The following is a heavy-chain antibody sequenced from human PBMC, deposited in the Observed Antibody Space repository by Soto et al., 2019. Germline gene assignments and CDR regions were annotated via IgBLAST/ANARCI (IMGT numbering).Heavy chain of an antibody. V-gene: IGHV3-30*03. CDR3: ARDAEAYVNVMGTIRSGYYYHGLDV. D-gene: IGHD1-1*01. Sequence: QVQLVESGGGVVRSGRSLRLSCVGSGFTYSSYGIHWVRQAPGKGLEWVAVVSYDGSGKYYADSVKGRFTISRDNSKNTLYLQMNTLGVEDTAVYHCARDAEAYVNVMGTIRSGYYYHGLDVWGQGTTVIVSS. CDR2: VSYDGSGK. CDR1: GFTYSSYG. J-gene: IGHJ6*02.